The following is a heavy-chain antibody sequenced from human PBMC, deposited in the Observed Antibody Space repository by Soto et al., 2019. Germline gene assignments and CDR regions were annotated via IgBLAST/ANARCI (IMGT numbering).Heavy chain of an antibody. CDR2: ISGSGGST. Sequence: GGSLRLSCAASGFTFSSYAISWGRQAPGKGLEWVSAISGSGGSTYYADSVKSRFTISRDNSKNTLYLQMNSLRAEDAAIYYCAKKHSSGPFDYWGQGTLVTVSS. J-gene: IGHJ4*02. V-gene: IGHV3-23*01. CDR1: GFTFSSYA. CDR3: AKKHSSGPFDY. D-gene: IGHD3-22*01.